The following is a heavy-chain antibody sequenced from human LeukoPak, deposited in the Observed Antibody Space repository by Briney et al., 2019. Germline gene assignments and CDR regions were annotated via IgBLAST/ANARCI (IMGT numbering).Heavy chain of an antibody. V-gene: IGHV3-21*06. CDR3: ARDYYGSSRHAFDI. Sequence: GGSLRLSCAASGFIFSSNTMNWVRQAPGKGLEWVSSITSSSSYIYYADSVKGRFTISRDNAKNSLYLQLNSLRADDTAVYYCARDYYGSSRHAFDIWGQGTMVTVST. CDR1: GFIFSSNT. D-gene: IGHD6-13*01. CDR2: ITSSSSYI. J-gene: IGHJ3*02.